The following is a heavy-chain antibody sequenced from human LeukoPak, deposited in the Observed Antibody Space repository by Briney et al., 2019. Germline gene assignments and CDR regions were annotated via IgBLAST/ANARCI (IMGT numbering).Heavy chain of an antibody. Sequence: SETLSLTCAVSGYSISSGYFWVWIRQPPGKGLEWIGSIYHTGATYYNPSLRSPVTISVDTSKNQFSLEVNSVTAADTAVYYCARDLGLTISANWFDLWGQGTLVTVSS. CDR3: ARDLGLTISANWFDL. CDR1: GYSISSGYF. D-gene: IGHD3-9*01. CDR2: IYHTGAT. V-gene: IGHV4-38-2*02. J-gene: IGHJ5*02.